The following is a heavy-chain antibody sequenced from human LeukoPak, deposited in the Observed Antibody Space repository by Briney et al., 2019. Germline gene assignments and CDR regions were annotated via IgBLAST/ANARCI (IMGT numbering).Heavy chain of an antibody. CDR3: ARRMRNAFDI. J-gene: IGHJ3*02. D-gene: IGHD2-15*01. Sequence: GASVKVSCKASGGTFSSYAISWVRQAPGQGLEWMGGIIPIFGTANYAQKFQGRVTITTDESTSTAYMELSSLRSEDTAVYYCARRMRNAFDIWGQGTMVTASS. CDR2: IIPIFGTA. CDR1: GGTFSSYA. V-gene: IGHV1-69*05.